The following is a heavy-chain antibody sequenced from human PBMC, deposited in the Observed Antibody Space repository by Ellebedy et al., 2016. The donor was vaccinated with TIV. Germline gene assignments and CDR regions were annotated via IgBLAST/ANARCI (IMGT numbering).Heavy chain of an antibody. V-gene: IGHV3-48*04. CDR3: AREEALIATR. CDR1: GFTFSSYS. CDR2: ISSSSSTI. Sequence: GEPLKISXAASGFTFSSYSMNWVRQAPGKGLEWVSYISSSSSTIYYADSVKGRFTISRDNAKNSLYLQMNSLRAEDTAVYYCAREEALIATRWGQGTLVTVSS. D-gene: IGHD6-13*01. J-gene: IGHJ4*02.